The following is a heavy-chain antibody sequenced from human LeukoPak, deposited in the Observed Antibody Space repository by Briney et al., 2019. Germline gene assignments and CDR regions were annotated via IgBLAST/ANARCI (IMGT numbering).Heavy chain of an antibody. CDR3: AKDRDAYNLRYFQH. Sequence: TGGSLRLSCAVSGFTFYDYAMHWVRHAAGKGLEWVSGISWNSATVHYADSVRGRFTISRDNAENSLYLQMNSLRPEDTALYYCAKDRDAYNLRYFQHWGQGTLVTVSS. CDR2: ISWNSATV. J-gene: IGHJ1*01. D-gene: IGHD5-24*01. V-gene: IGHV3-9*01. CDR1: GFTFYDYA.